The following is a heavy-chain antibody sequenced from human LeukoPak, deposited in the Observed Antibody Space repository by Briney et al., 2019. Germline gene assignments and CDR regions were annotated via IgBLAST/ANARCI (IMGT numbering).Heavy chain of an antibody. CDR3: ARGRGYYGSGRGYWYFDL. D-gene: IGHD3-10*01. CDR1: GGSFSGYY. V-gene: IGHV4-34*01. J-gene: IGHJ2*01. CDR2: INHSGST. Sequence: PSETLSLTCAVYGGSFSGYYWSWIRQPPGKGLEWIGEINHSGSTNYNPSLKSRVTISVDTSKNQFSLKLSSVTAADTAVYYCARGRGYYGSGRGYWYFDLWGRGTLVTFSS.